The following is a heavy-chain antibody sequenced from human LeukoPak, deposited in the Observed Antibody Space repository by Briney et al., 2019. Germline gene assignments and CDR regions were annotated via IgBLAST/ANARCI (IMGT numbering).Heavy chain of an antibody. J-gene: IGHJ6*03. Sequence: ASVKVSCKASGYTFTSYGISWVRQAPGQGLEWMGWISANNGNTNYAQKLQGRVTMTTDTSTSTAYMELRSLRSDDTAVYYCARLIVAGHYYYYMDVWGKGTTVTVSS. D-gene: IGHD6-19*01. V-gene: IGHV1-18*01. CDR1: GYTFTSYG. CDR2: ISANNGNT. CDR3: ARLIVAGHYYYYMDV.